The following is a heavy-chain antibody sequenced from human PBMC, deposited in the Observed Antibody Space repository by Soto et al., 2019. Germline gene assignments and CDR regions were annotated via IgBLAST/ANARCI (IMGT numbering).Heavy chain of an antibody. CDR2: IHQTGNT. Sequence: AAETLSLTCTVSGGSFVSGGYSFNCIRQPPGKGLELIGYIHQTGNTYYNPSLKSRPIISIDRSKNQISLKLNSVTAADTAVYYCARADGYYFDYWGPGTLVTVSS. J-gene: IGHJ4*02. V-gene: IGHV4-30-2*01. CDR3: ARADGYYFDY. D-gene: IGHD4-17*01. CDR1: GGSFVSGGYS.